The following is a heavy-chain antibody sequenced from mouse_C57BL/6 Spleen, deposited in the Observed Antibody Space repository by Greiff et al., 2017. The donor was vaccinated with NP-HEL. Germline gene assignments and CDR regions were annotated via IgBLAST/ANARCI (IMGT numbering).Heavy chain of an antibody. V-gene: IGHV1-52*01. J-gene: IGHJ2*01. CDR2: IDPSDSET. CDR3: ARAHYGSSLFDY. Sequence: QVQLKQPGAELVRPGSSVKLSCKASGYTFTSYWMHWVKQRPIQGLEWIGNIDPSDSETHYNQKFKDKATLTVDKSSSTAYMQLSSLTSEDSAVYYCARAHYGSSLFDYWGQGTTLTVSS. CDR1: GYTFTSYW. D-gene: IGHD1-1*01.